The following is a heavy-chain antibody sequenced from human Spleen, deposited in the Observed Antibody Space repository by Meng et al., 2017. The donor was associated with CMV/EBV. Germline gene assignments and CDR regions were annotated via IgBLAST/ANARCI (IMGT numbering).Heavy chain of an antibody. CDR3: ARDFTRPYCSSTSCYGLGY. V-gene: IGHV1-2*02. J-gene: IGHJ4*02. Sequence: ASVKVSCKASGYNFTGYYIHWVRQAPGQGLEWMGWINPNSGGTNYAQKFQGRITMTGDTSITTAYMELSRLRSDDTAVYYCARDFTRPYCSSTSCYGLGYWGQGTLVTVSS. CDR2: INPNSGGT. D-gene: IGHD2-2*01. CDR1: GYNFTGYY.